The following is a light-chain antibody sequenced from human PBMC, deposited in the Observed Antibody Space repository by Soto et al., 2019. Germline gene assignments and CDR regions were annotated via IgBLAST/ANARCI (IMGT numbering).Light chain of an antibody. CDR3: GPYAVSDNPSR. J-gene: IGLJ1*01. V-gene: IGLV2-8*01. Sequence: HSVVTQPHPASGSRGQSVTISCTGTSGDVGGYDYVSWYQQHPGKAHKLMIYEVTKRPLEVPERFSGSKSGNAASLTVSGLQAEDDADYYGGPYAVSDNPSRFGSDTKAT. CDR2: EVT. CDR1: SGDVGGYDY.